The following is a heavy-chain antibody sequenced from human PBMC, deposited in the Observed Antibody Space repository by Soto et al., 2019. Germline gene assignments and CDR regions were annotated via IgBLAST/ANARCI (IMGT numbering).Heavy chain of an antibody. Sequence: SETLSLTCAVYGGSFSGYYWSWIRQPPGKGLEWIGEINHSGSTNYNPSLKSRVTISVDTSKNQFSLKLSSVTAADTAVYYCARGLTYYDFWSDYSRGYYGMDVWGQGTTVTVSS. CDR3: ARGLTYYDFWSDYSRGYYGMDV. D-gene: IGHD3-3*01. CDR2: INHSGST. CDR1: GGSFSGYY. V-gene: IGHV4-34*01. J-gene: IGHJ6*02.